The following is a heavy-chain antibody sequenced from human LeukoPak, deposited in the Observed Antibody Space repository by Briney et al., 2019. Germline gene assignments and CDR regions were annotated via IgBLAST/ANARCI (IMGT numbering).Heavy chain of an antibody. CDR3: AKDRHSSALYYFDY. CDR2: IRYDGSNK. J-gene: IGHJ4*02. V-gene: IGHV3-30*02. Sequence: GGSLRLSCAASGFTFSGYGMHWVRQAPGKGLEWVAFIRYDGSNKYYADSVKGRFTNSRDNSKNTLYLQMNSLRAEDTAVYYCAKDRHSSALYYFDYWGQGTLVTVSS. D-gene: IGHD3-22*01. CDR1: GFTFSGYG.